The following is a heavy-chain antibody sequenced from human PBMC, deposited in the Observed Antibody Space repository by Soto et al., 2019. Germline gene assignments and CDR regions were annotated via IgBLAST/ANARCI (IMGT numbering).Heavy chain of an antibody. CDR2: ISSSSSYT. CDR1: GFTFSDYY. J-gene: IGHJ5*02. V-gene: IGHV3-11*06. Sequence: QVQLVESGGGLVKPGGSLRLSCAASGFTFSDYYMSWIRQAPGKGLEWVSYISSSSSYTNYADSVKGRFTISRDNAKNSLYLQMNSLRAEDTAVYYCGYSSSSASWGWFDPWGQGTLVTVSS. D-gene: IGHD6-6*01. CDR3: GYSSSSASWGWFDP.